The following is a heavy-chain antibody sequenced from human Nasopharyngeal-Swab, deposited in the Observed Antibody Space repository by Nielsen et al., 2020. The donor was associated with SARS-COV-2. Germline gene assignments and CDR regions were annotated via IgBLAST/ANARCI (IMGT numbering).Heavy chain of an antibody. V-gene: IGHV3-21*01. CDR3: ARDGLDYDFWSAYFMDV. CDR2: ISSSSTYI. J-gene: IGHJ6*02. D-gene: IGHD3-3*01. Sequence: GESLKISCAASGFTFSNYNMNWVRQAPGKGLEWVASISSSSTYIYYADSVKDRLTISRDNTKNSLSLQMNSLRDEDTAVYYCARDGLDYDFWSAYFMDVWGQGTTVIVSS. CDR1: GFTFSNYN.